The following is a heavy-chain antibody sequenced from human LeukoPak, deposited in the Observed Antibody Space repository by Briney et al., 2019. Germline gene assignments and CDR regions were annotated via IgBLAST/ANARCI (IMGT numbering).Heavy chain of an antibody. V-gene: IGHV3-30*02. CDR2: IRSDGSNE. J-gene: IGHJ4*02. Sequence: PGGSLRLSCAASGFTFISYGMHRVRQAPGKGLEWVAFIRSDGSNEYYADPVKGRFTISRDNSKNTLYLQMNSLRPEDTAVYYCAKEVSSGLWYFDYWGQGTLVTVSS. CDR1: GFTFISYG. CDR3: AKEVSSGLWYFDY. D-gene: IGHD4/OR15-4a*01.